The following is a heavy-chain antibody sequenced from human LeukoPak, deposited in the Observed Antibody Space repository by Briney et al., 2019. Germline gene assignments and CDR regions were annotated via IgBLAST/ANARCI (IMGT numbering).Heavy chain of an antibody. CDR3: ARVTSGVMYNWFDP. Sequence: ASVKVSCKTSGYTFTDYDINWVRQAPGQGLEWMGYIHPSSGYRESAQKFQGRVTMTRNVSTGTAYMELSSLTSEDTAVYYCARVTSGVMYNWFDPWGQGTLIAISS. CDR2: IHPSSGYR. CDR1: GYTFTDYD. D-gene: IGHD3-16*01. V-gene: IGHV1-8*01. J-gene: IGHJ5*02.